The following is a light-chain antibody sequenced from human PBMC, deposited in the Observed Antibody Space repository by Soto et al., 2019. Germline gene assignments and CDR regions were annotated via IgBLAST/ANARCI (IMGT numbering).Light chain of an antibody. J-gene: IGKJ2*01. CDR2: ATS. CDR3: QQYNYWPYT. CDR1: QSVGGN. V-gene: IGKV3-15*01. Sequence: MTQSPATLSVAPGGRATLSCRASQSVGGNLAWYQQKRGQAPRLLLYATSTRVAAIPARFSGSGSGTEFTLTIDSLQSEDFAVYYCQQYNYWPYTFGQGTKLEIK.